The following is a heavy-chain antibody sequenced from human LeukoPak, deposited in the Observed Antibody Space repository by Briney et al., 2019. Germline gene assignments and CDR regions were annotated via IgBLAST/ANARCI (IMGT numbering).Heavy chain of an antibody. D-gene: IGHD2-15*01. Sequence: ASVKVSCKASGYTFTGYYMHWVRQAPGQGLEWMGWINPNSGGTNYAQKFQGRVTMTRGTSISTAYMELSRLRSDDTAVYYCARGECSGGSCYDDFDYWGQGTLVTVSS. J-gene: IGHJ4*02. V-gene: IGHV1-2*02. CDR3: ARGECSGGSCYDDFDY. CDR2: INPNSGGT. CDR1: GYTFTGYY.